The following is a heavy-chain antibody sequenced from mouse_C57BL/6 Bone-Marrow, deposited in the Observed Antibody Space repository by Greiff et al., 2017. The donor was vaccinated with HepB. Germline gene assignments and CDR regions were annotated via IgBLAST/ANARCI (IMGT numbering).Heavy chain of an antibody. J-gene: IGHJ2*01. CDR3: ARGTFITTDFDY. CDR2: INPNNGGT. V-gene: IGHV1-22*01. D-gene: IGHD1-1*01. Sequence: EVKLQQSGPELVKPGASVKMSCKASGYTFTDYNMHWVKQSHGKSLEWIGYINPNNGGTSYNQKFKGKATLTVNKSSSTAYMELRSLTSEDSAVYYCARGTFITTDFDYWGQGTTLTVSS. CDR1: GYTFTDYN.